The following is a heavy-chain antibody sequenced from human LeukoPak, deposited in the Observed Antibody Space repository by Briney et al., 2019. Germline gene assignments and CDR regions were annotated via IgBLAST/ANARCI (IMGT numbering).Heavy chain of an antibody. CDR2: ISFDGSTT. V-gene: IGHV3-74*01. D-gene: IGHD1-26*01. J-gene: IGHJ4*02. CDR1: GFTFSSYW. CDR3: ARNGGSRGLDY. Sequence: GGSLRLSCAASGFTFSSYWMHWVRQAPGKGLVWVSRISFDGSTTSYADSVKGRFTISRDNAKNTLYLQMNCLRAEDTSVYYCARNGGSRGLDYWGQGTLVTVSS.